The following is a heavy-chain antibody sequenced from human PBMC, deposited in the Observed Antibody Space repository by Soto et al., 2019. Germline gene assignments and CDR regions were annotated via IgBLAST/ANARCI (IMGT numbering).Heavy chain of an antibody. CDR2: INPNSGGT. CDR3: AREVCDGGSCYFDY. V-gene: IGHV1-2*04. CDR1: GYTFTGYY. D-gene: IGHD2-15*01. J-gene: IGHJ4*02. Sequence: QVQLVQSGAEVKKPGASVKVSCKASGYTFTGYYMHWVRQAPGQGLEWMGWINPNSGGTNYAQKCQGWVTMTRDTSISTAYMELSRLRSDDTAVYYCAREVCDGGSCYFDYWGQGTLVTVSS.